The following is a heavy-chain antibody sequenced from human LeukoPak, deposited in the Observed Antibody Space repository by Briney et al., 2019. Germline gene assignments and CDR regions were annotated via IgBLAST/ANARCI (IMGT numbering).Heavy chain of an antibody. CDR3: AREKMIGAFDI. CDR1: GGSISSSSYY. Sequence: SETLSLTCTASGGSISSSSYYWGWIRQPPGKGLEWIGSIYYSGSTYYNPSLKSRVTISVDTSKNQFSLKLSSVTAADTAVYYCAREKMIGAFDIWGQGTMVTVSS. D-gene: IGHD3-22*01. V-gene: IGHV4-39*07. J-gene: IGHJ3*02. CDR2: IYYSGST.